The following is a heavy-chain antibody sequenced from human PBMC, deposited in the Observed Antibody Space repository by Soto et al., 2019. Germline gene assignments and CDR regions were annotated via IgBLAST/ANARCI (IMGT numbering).Heavy chain of an antibody. CDR2: IIPIFGTA. CDR3: ARDRRGYWTKGVCSTSYYNCGTDV. CDR1: GGTFSSYA. D-gene: IGHD2-8*01. J-gene: IGHJ6*04. Sequence: SVKVSCTASGGTFSSYAISWVRQAPGQGLEWMGGIIPIFGTANYAQKFQGRVTITADESTSTAYMELSSLRSEDTAVYYCARDRRGYWTKGVCSTSYYNCGTDVWGEGRTVTASS. V-gene: IGHV1-69*13.